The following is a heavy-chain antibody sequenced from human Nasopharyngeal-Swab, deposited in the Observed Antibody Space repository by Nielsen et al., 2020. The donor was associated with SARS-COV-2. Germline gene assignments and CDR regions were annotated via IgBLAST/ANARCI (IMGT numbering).Heavy chain of an antibody. CDR1: GFSSSDYY. CDR3: ARVEDNFGDYIDY. V-gene: IGHV3-11*06. Sequence: GASLRLSCAASGFSSSDYYMSWIRQAPGPGLEWVAYISSDRNTYTFYADSVKGRFTISRDPAKNSLSLQMDSLRVEDTAVYFCARVEDNFGDYIDYWGQGTLVAVSS. CDR2: ISSDRNTYT. D-gene: IGHD4-17*01. J-gene: IGHJ4*02.